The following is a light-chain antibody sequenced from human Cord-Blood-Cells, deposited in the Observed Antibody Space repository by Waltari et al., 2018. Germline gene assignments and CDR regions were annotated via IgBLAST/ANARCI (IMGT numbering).Light chain of an antibody. CDR1: QDISNY. CDR2: DAS. J-gene: IGKJ2*02. CDR3: QQYDNLPST. Sequence: DIQMTQSPSSLSASVGDRVTITCQASQDISNYLNWYQQKPRKAPKLLIYDASNLETGVPSRFSGSGSGTDFTFTISSLQPEDIATYYCQQYDNLPSTFGQGTKLEIK. V-gene: IGKV1-33*01.